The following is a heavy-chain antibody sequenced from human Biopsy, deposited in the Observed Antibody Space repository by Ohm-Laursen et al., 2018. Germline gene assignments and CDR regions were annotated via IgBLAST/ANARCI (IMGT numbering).Heavy chain of an antibody. CDR2: IYNTETT. J-gene: IGHJ5*02. Sequence: SETLSLTCTVSGGSISSSTTYYWAWLRQPPGKGLEWIGSIYNTETTFYNPSLKSRFPISVDTSTNQFSLKVSSVTAADTALYFCARHPTGFWFDPWGHGTLVTVSS. V-gene: IGHV4-39*01. CDR3: ARHPTGFWFDP. CDR1: GGSISSSTTYY.